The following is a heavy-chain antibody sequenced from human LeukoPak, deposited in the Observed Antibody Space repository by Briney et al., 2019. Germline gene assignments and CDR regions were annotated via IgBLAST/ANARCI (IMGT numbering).Heavy chain of an antibody. CDR3: ARGYSSGWYQDVFDI. CDR2: FYTSGST. Sequence: SETLSLTCTVSGGSISSGSYYWSWIRQPAGKGLEWIGRFYTSGSTNYNPSLKSRVTISVDTSKNQFSLKLSSVTAADTAVYYCARGYSSGWYQDVFDIWGQGTVVTVSS. CDR1: GGSISSGSYY. V-gene: IGHV4-61*02. J-gene: IGHJ3*02. D-gene: IGHD6-19*01.